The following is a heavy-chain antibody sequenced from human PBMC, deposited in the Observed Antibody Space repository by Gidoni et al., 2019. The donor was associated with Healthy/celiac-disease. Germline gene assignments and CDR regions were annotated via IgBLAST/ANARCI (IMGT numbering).Heavy chain of an antibody. CDR3: AKSDEGVLLWFGEAGIDY. CDR1: GFTFSSYA. D-gene: IGHD3-10*01. Sequence: EVQLLESGGGLVQPGGSLRLSCAASGFTFSSYAMSWVRQAPGKGLEWVSAISGSGGSTYYADSVKGRFTISRDNSKNTLYLQMNSLRAEDTAVYYCAKSDEGVLLWFGEAGIDYWGQGTLVTVSS. J-gene: IGHJ4*02. CDR2: ISGSGGST. V-gene: IGHV3-23*01.